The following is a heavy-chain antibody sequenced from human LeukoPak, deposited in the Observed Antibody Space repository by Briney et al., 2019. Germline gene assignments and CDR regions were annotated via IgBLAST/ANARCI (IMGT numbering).Heavy chain of an antibody. CDR3: ARLRSGSTPPPPHYYYGLDV. J-gene: IGHJ6*02. Sequence: PSETLSLTCTVSGGSINNYWWSWIRQPPGKGLEWIGYIFYSGSANSNPSLESRVTISVDTSKNQFSLKLSSVTAADTAAYYCARLRSGSTPPPPHYYYGLDVWGQGTTVIVSS. V-gene: IGHV4-59*01. CDR2: IFYSGSA. D-gene: IGHD1-26*01. CDR1: GGSINNYW.